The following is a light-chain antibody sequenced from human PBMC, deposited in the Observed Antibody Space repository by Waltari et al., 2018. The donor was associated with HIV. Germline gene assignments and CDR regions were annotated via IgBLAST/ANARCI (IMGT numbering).Light chain of an antibody. V-gene: IGLV2-23*02. CDR1: SPDVAVSTY. Sequence: QSALTQPASVSGSPGQSITISCAGGSPDVAVSTYVSWYQQYPGKVPKVVIYDVTERPSGVSNRFSGSKSGNTASLTISGLQAEDEADYYCCSFAGTNTWVFGGGTRLTV. J-gene: IGLJ3*02. CDR3: CSFAGTNTWV. CDR2: DVT.